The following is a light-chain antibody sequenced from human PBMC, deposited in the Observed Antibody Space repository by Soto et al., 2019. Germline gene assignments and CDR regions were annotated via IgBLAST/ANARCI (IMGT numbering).Light chain of an antibody. V-gene: IGLV3-1*01. J-gene: IGLJ2*01. CDR2: QDN. CDR1: NLGKKY. CDR3: QAWDSSTVL. Sequence: SYELTQPPSVSVSPGRTASITCSGVNLGKKYVSWYQQKPGQSPVVAIYQDNKRPSGIPERISGSNSGNTATLTIGGTQAMDEADYYCQAWDSSTVLFGGGTKLTVL.